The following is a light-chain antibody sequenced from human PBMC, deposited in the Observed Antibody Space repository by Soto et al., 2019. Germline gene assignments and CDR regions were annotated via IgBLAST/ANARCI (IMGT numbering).Light chain of an antibody. CDR1: QSVSIW. J-gene: IGKJ4*01. CDR3: QKRDNGLLT. V-gene: IGKV1-27*01. Sequence: DILMTQSPATLSASAGDRVTISCRASQSVSIWLAWYQQKPGRAPKLLIYTAPILQSGVPSRFSGSGSGTDFTLTISSLQPEDVATYYCQKRDNGLLTFGGGTKVDIK. CDR2: TAP.